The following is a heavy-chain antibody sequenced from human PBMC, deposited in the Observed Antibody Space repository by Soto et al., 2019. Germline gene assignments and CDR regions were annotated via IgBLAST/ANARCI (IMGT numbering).Heavy chain of an antibody. J-gene: IGHJ4*02. V-gene: IGHV3-33*08. CDR3: ARDKTWN. CDR1: GSTLSSYD. CDR2: IWYDGSNK. Sequence: SLRLSCAASGSTLSSYDMHWVLQAPGKVLEWGAVIWYDGSNKYYADSVKGRFKISRDNSKNTLYLQMKSLRAEDTAVYYCARDKTWNWGQGTMVPVSS. D-gene: IGHD1-1*01.